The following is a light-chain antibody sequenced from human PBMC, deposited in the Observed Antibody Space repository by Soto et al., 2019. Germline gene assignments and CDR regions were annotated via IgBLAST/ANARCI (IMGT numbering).Light chain of an antibody. V-gene: IGKV1-5*03. J-gene: IGKJ2*01. CDR1: QSISSW. Sequence: DIQMTQSPSTLSASVGDRVTITCRDSQSISSWLAWYQQKPGKAPKLLIYKASSLESGVPSRFSGSGSGTEFTLTISSLQPDDFATYYCQQYNSYSPMYTFGQGTKLEIK. CDR3: QQYNSYSPMYT. CDR2: KAS.